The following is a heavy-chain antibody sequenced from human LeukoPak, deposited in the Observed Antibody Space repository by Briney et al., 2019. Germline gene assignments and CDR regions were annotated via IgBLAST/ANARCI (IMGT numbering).Heavy chain of an antibody. CDR3: ARTYYDIAGYYYGMDV. Sequence: SETLSLTCTVSGGSISSYYWSWIRQPPGKRLEWIGYSYYSGSTNYNPSLKSRVTISVDTSKNQFSLKLSSVTAADTAVYYCARTYYDIAGYYYGMDVWGQGTTVTVSS. CDR1: GGSISSYY. D-gene: IGHD3-9*01. CDR2: SYYSGST. J-gene: IGHJ6*02. V-gene: IGHV4-59*01.